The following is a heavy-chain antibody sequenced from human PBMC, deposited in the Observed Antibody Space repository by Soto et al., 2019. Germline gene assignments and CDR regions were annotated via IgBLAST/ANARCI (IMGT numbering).Heavy chain of an antibody. V-gene: IGHV3-48*01. CDR1: GFTFSSYS. CDR2: ISSSSSTI. CDR3: ARQARLDV. Sequence: GGSLRLSCAASGFTFSSYSMNWVRQAPGKGLEWVSYISSSSSTIYYADSVKGRFTISRDNAKNSLYLQMNSLRAEDTAVYYCARQARLDVWGQGTTVTGSS. J-gene: IGHJ6*02.